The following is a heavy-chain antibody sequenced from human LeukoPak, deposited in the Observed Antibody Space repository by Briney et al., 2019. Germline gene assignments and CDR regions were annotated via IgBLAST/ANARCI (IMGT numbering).Heavy chain of an antibody. V-gene: IGHV4-59*08. J-gene: IGHJ4*02. CDR3: ARHAGPRYFDF. CDR1: GGPIRSYY. CDR2: IYSSGST. Sequence: SETLSLTCTVTGGPIRSYYWSWIRQPPGKGLEWIGYIYSSGSTSYNPSRKSRVTMSLDTSKIQFSLKLSSVTATDTAVYYCARHAGPRYFDFWGQGTLVTVSS.